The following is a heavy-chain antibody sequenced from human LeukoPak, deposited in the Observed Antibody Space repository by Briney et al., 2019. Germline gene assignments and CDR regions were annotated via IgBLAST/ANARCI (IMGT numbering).Heavy chain of an antibody. CDR3: AKDYGSGSYLWSDY. CDR2: ISGSGGST. J-gene: IGHJ4*02. CDR1: GFTFSSYA. V-gene: IGHV3-23*01. D-gene: IGHD3-10*01. Sequence: GGSLRLSCAASGFTFSSYAMSWVRQAPGKGLEWVSAISGSGGSTYYADSVKGRFTISRDNSKNTLYLQMNSLIAEDTAVYSCAKDYGSGSYLWSDYWGQGTLVTVSS.